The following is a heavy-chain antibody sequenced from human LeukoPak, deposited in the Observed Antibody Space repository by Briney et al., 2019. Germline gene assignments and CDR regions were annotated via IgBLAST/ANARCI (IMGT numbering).Heavy chain of an antibody. Sequence: SETLSLTCTVSGGSISGSFWSWIRQPAGKGLEWIGRMHADGDTNYNPSLKSRITMSFDTPENQFSLKLTSVTAADTAVYFCARAPSGCGGTCAFDYWGQGTPVTVSS. V-gene: IGHV4-4*07. CDR1: GGSISGSF. D-gene: IGHD2-15*01. J-gene: IGHJ4*02. CDR2: MHADGDT. CDR3: ARAPSGCGGTCAFDY.